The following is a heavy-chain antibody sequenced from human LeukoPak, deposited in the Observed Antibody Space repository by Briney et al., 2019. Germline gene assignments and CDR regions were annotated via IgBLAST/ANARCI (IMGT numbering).Heavy chain of an antibody. J-gene: IGHJ3*02. Sequence: SQTLSLTCAISGDSVSSSSGAWNWIGQSPSRGPEWLGRTNYGSKWYYDYSVSVRGRLTINPDTSKNQFSLQLESVTPEDTAVYYCVRSFRGYSGYDAFDIWGPGTTVTVSS. D-gene: IGHD5-12*01. V-gene: IGHV6-1*01. CDR2: TNYGSKWYY. CDR3: VRSFRGYSGYDAFDI. CDR1: GDSVSSSSGA.